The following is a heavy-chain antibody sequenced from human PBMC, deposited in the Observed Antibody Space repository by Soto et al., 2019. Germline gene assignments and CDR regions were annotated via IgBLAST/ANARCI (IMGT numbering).Heavy chain of an antibody. J-gene: IGHJ5*02. CDR1: GYTLTELS. V-gene: IGHV1-24*01. CDR3: ARGYDFWSGYYSWFDP. D-gene: IGHD3-3*01. CDR2: FDPEDGET. Sequence: ASVKVSCKVSGYTLTELSMHWVRQAPGKGLEWMGGFDPEDGETIYAQKFQGRVTMTEDTSTDTAYMELSSLRSEDTAVYYCARGYDFWSGYYSWFDPWGQGTLVTVSS.